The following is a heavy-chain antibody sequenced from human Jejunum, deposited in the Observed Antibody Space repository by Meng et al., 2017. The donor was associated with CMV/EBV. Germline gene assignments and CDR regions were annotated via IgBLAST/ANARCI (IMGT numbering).Heavy chain of an antibody. Sequence: NAWMSWVRQAPGKGLEWVGHIKGKTDGGTTDYTAPVKGRFTISRDDSKNTLYLQMNSLKTEDTAVYYCSAGRIRYFDWLLSRVDYWGQGALVTVSS. CDR3: SAGRIRYFDWLLSRVDY. V-gene: IGHV3-15*01. J-gene: IGHJ4*02. CDR1: NAW. D-gene: IGHD3-9*01. CDR2: IKGKTDGGTT.